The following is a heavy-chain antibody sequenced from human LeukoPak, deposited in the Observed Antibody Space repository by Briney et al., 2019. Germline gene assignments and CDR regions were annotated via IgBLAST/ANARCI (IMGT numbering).Heavy chain of an antibody. V-gene: IGHV3-21*01. D-gene: IGHD3-10*01. CDR1: GFTFSSYS. CDR3: ARDDDGSGSSPDY. CDR2: VSTGSNYI. Sequence: SGGSLRLSCTASGFTFSSYSLNWVRQAPGKGLEWVSSVSTGSNYIYYADSVKGRFTISRDNSKNTLYLQMNSLRAEDTAVYYCARDDDGSGSSPDYWGQGALVTVSS. J-gene: IGHJ4*02.